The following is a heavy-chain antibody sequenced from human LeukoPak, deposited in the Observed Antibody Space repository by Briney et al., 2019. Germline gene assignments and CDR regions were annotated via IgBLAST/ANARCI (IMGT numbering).Heavy chain of an antibody. J-gene: IGHJ3*02. D-gene: IGHD1-1*01. V-gene: IGHV4-39*01. Sequence: PSETLSLTCTVSGGSVRSSSYYWDWIRQPPGKGLEWIGSIYYTGTTYYNPSLKSRVTMSVYTSKNQFFLNLSSVTAADTAVYYCARRSNYQLVDFDIWGQGTMVTVSS. CDR2: IYYTGTT. CDR3: ARRSNYQLVDFDI. CDR1: GGSVRSSSYY.